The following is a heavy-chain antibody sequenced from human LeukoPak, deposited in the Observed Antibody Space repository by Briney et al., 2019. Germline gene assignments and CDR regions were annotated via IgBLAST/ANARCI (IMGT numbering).Heavy chain of an antibody. CDR1: GYTFTGYY. Sequence: ASVKVSCKASGYTFTGYYMHWVRQAPGQGLEWMGWINPNSGGTNYAQKFQGRVTMTRDTSISTAYMELSRLRSDDTAVYYCARLKYRGGDCYPDYWGQGTLVTVSS. CDR2: INPNSGGT. V-gene: IGHV1-2*02. CDR3: ARLKYRGGDCYPDY. J-gene: IGHJ4*02. D-gene: IGHD2-21*01.